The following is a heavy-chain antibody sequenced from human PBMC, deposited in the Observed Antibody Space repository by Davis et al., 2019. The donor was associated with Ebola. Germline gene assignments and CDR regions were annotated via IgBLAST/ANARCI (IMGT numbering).Heavy chain of an antibody. CDR2: INAGNGNT. D-gene: IGHD3-9*01. V-gene: IGHV1-3*01. CDR3: ASGVRYFDHDYYYYGMDV. CDR1: GYTFTSYA. Sequence: AASVKVSCKASGYTFTSYAMHWVRQAPGQRLEWMGWINAGNGNTKYSQKFQGRVTITRDTSASTAYMELSSLRSEDTAVYYCASGVRYFDHDYYYYGMDVWGQGTTVTVSS. J-gene: IGHJ6*02.